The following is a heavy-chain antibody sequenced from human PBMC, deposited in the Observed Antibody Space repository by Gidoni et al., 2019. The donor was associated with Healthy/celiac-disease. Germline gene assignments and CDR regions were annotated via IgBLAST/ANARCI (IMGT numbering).Heavy chain of an antibody. Sequence: EVQLLESGGGLVQPGGSLSLSCAASGFPFSDYAMSWVRQAPGKGLEWVSVISASGGSTYYADSVKGRFTISRDNSKNTLYLQMNSLRAEDTAVYYCAKDNGSPGFLYGMDVWGQGTTVTVSS. J-gene: IGHJ6*02. CDR1: GFPFSDYA. CDR2: ISASGGST. V-gene: IGHV3-23*01. CDR3: AKDNGSPGFLYGMDV. D-gene: IGHD1-1*01.